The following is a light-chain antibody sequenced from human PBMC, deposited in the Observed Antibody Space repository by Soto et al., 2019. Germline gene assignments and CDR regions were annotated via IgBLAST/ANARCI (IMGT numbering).Light chain of an antibody. CDR3: SSYTSRSTVV. J-gene: IGLJ2*01. CDR1: SSDVGGYNF. Sequence: QSVLTQPASVSESPGQSITISCTGSSSDVGGYNFVSWYQQHPGKAPKLLIYEVSNRPSGVSDRFSGSKSGNTASLTISGLQAEDEADYYCSSYTSRSTVVFGGGTQLTVL. V-gene: IGLV2-14*01. CDR2: EVS.